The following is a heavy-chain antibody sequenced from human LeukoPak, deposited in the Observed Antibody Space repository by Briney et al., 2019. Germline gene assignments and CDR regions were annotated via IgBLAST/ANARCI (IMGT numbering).Heavy chain of an antibody. Sequence: ASVKVSCKVSGYTLTELSTHWVRQAPGKGLEWMGGFDPEDGETIYAQKFQGRVTMTEDTSTDTAYMELSSLRSEDTAVYYCASGCSGGSCYSRVGHFDCWGQGTLVTVSS. V-gene: IGHV1-24*01. J-gene: IGHJ4*02. CDR1: GYTLTELS. D-gene: IGHD2-15*01. CDR3: ASGCSGGSCYSRVGHFDC. CDR2: FDPEDGET.